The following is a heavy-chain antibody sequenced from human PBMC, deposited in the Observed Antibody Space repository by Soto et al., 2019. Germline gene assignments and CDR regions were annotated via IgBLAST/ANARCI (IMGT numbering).Heavy chain of an antibody. D-gene: IGHD3-16*01. CDR1: GFTFSSYA. V-gene: IGHV3-23*01. CDR2: ISGSGDST. CDR3: PKRAWGTFYFDY. J-gene: IGHJ4*02. Sequence: EVQLLESGGGLVQPGGSLRLSCAASGFTFSSYAMIWVRQAPGKGLEWVSVISGSGDSTYYADSVKCRFTISRDNSKNSLYLQMNSLTAEDTAVYYCPKRAWGTFYFDYWGQGTLVTLSS.